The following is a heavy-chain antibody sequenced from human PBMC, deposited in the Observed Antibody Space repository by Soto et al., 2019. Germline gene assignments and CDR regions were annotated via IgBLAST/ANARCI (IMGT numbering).Heavy chain of an antibody. CDR2: IYYSGST. CDR3: ASGHLYCSSTSCYSNRHWFYP. D-gene: IGHD2-2*01. CDR1: GGSISSYY. V-gene: IGHV4-59*01. Sequence: PSETLSLTCTASGGSISSYYWSWIRQPPGKELEWIGYIYYSGSTNYNPSLKSRVTISVDTSKNQFSLKLSSVTAADTAVYYCASGHLYCSSTSCYSNRHWFYPWGQGTLVTVSS. J-gene: IGHJ5*02.